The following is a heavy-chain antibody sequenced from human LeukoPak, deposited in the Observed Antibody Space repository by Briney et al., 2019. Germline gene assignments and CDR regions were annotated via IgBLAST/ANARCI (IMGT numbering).Heavy chain of an antibody. V-gene: IGHV3-23*01. CDR2: ISGSGGST. D-gene: IGHD2-8*01. J-gene: IGHJ4*02. CDR3: AALRGYCTSGVFNIPR. CDR1: GFTYIRYA. Sequence: GGSLRLYCAASGFTYIRYAMSWLREAPGKGLQWVSAISGSGGSTYYVDSVKGQFPISRDNSKNTLNLQMNSLRAEDTAVYYCAALRGYCTSGVFNIPRWGRGTLVTVSS.